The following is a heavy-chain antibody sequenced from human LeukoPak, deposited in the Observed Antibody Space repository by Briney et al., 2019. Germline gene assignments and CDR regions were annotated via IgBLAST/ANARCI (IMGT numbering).Heavy chain of an antibody. CDR2: IYTSGST. V-gene: IGHV4-61*02. J-gene: IGHJ5*02. CDR3: ARAMVRGVKVDP. Sequence: TLSLTCTVSGGSISSGSYYWSWIRQPAGKGLEWIGRIYTSGSTNYNPSLKSRVTISVDTSKNQFSLKLSSVTAADTAVYYCARAMVRGVKVDPWGQGTLVTVSS. CDR1: GGSISSGSYY. D-gene: IGHD3-10*01.